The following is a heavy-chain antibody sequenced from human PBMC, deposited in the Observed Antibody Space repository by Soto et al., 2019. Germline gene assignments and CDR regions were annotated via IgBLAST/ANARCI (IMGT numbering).Heavy chain of an antibody. Sequence: QAGGSLRLSCEASGFTFSNFGMNWVRQAPGKGLEWVARVWYDGSSKYYVDSVKGRFTISRDNSKETVYLQMNSLRAEDTGVYYCAREIDRNYDGMDVWGQGTTVTVSS. CDR3: AREIDRNYDGMDV. CDR1: GFTFSNFG. CDR2: VWYDGSSK. D-gene: IGHD3-10*01. J-gene: IGHJ6*02. V-gene: IGHV3-33*01.